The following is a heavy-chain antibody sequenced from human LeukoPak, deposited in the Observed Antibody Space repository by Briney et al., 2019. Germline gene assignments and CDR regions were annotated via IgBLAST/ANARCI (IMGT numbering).Heavy chain of an antibody. D-gene: IGHD6-19*01. CDR1: GYTFTGYY. J-gene: IGHJ4*02. V-gene: IGHV1-2*04. Sequence: GASVKVSCKASGYTFTGYYMHWVRQAPGQGLEWMGWINPNSGGTNYAQKFQGWFTMTRDTSISTAYMELSRLRSDDTAVYYCARDLGSGTSFDYWGQGTLVTVSS. CDR3: ARDLGSGTSFDY. CDR2: INPNSGGT.